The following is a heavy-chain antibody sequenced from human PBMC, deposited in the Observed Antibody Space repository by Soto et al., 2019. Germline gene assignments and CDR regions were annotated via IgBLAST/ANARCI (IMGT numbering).Heavy chain of an antibody. Sequence: QVQLQESGPGLVKPSQTLSLTCTVSGVSISGGYYWSWIRQHPGKGLEWIGYVSPSGTTYYNPSLNGRVSISRDTSKNQFSLEVTSVTAADTAVYPCARDRGGYGMDVWGQGTTVTVSS. CDR1: GVSISGGYY. CDR2: VSPSGTT. CDR3: ARDRGGYGMDV. V-gene: IGHV4-31*03. J-gene: IGHJ6*02.